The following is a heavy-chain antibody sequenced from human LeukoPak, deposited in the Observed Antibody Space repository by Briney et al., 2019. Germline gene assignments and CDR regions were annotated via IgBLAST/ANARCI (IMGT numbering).Heavy chain of an antibody. Sequence: ASVKVSCKASGYTLTNYTIHWVRQAPGQRLEWMGWINAGKGNTKYSQKFQGRVTITRDTSASTAYMELSSLISEDTAVYYCARDRLTTTGRGIAAAYWGQGTLVTVSS. J-gene: IGHJ4*02. CDR1: GYTLTNYT. D-gene: IGHD6-13*01. CDR3: ARDRLTTTGRGIAAAY. CDR2: INAGKGNT. V-gene: IGHV1-3*01.